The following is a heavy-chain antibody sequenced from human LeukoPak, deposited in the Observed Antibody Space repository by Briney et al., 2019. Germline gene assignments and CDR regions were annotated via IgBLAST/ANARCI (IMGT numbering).Heavy chain of an antibody. V-gene: IGHV3-74*01. Sequence: PGGSLRLSCAASGFTFSSYWMHWVRQAPGKGLVWVSRINSDGSSTSYADSVKGRFTISRDNAKNTLYLQMNSLRAEDTAVYYCGRGIMITFGGSLDYWGQGTLVTVSS. CDR3: GRGIMITFGGSLDY. CDR2: INSDGSST. J-gene: IGHJ4*02. CDR1: GFTFSSYW. D-gene: IGHD3-16*01.